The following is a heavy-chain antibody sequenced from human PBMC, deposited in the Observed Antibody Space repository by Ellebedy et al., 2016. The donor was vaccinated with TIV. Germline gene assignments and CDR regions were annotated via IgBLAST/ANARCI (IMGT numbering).Heavy chain of an antibody. CDR1: GFTLNNYA. V-gene: IGHV3-30*14. CDR3: AKVDILRWYYFDS. CDR2: ISSDGNNK. Sequence: GESLKISCAVSGFTLNNYAMFWVRQAPGKGLEWVAVISSDGNNKDFADSVKGRFTISRDTSNNTVHLEMNNLRAEDTAIYYCAKVDILRWYYFDSWGQGALVTVSS. D-gene: IGHD3-9*01. J-gene: IGHJ4*02.